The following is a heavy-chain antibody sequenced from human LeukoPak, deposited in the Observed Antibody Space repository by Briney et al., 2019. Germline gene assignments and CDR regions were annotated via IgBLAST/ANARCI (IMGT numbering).Heavy chain of an antibody. Sequence: PGGSLRLSCAASGFTFSSFEINCVRQAPGKGLEWVSYISSGGSTRYYADSVKGRFTISRDSAKNSLYLQMNSLRAEDTAVYYCAREGGWTFDYWGQGTLVTVSS. V-gene: IGHV3-48*03. CDR2: ISSGGSTR. D-gene: IGHD2-15*01. CDR3: AREGGWTFDY. CDR1: GFTFSSFE. J-gene: IGHJ4*02.